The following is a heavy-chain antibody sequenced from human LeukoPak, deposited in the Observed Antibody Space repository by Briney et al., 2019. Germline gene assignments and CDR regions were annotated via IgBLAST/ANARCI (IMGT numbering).Heavy chain of an antibody. CDR1: GFTFSSYS. CDR2: ITSSSSYI. V-gene: IGHV3-21*01. Sequence: PGGSLRLSCAASGFTFSSYSMNWVRQAPGKGLEWVSSITSSSSYIYYADSVKGRFTISRDNAKNSLYLQMNSLRAEDTAVYYCAREYCTNGVCYELDAFDIWGQGTMVTVSS. J-gene: IGHJ3*02. CDR3: AREYCTNGVCYELDAFDI. D-gene: IGHD2-8*01.